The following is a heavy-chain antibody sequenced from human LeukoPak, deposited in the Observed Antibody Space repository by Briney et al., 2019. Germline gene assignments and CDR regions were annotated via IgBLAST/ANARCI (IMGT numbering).Heavy chain of an antibody. Sequence: SVKVSCKASGGTFSSYAISCVRQAPGQGLEWMGGIIPIFGTANYAQKFQGRVTITADESTSTAYMELSSLRSEDTAVYYCARVRNYYDSSGSFDYWGQGTLVTVSS. CDR2: IIPIFGTA. V-gene: IGHV1-69*13. J-gene: IGHJ4*02. D-gene: IGHD3-22*01. CDR3: ARVRNYYDSSGSFDY. CDR1: GGTFSSYA.